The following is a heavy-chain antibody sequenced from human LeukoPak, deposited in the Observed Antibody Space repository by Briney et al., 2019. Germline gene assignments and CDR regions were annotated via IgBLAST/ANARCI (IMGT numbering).Heavy chain of an antibody. D-gene: IGHD4-23*01. V-gene: IGHV3-23*01. CDR3: ARNGGNSDYDY. CDR2: SIGSGGSA. CDR1: GFTFSTYT. J-gene: IGHJ4*02. Sequence: GGSLRLSCVASGFTFSTYTMNWIRQAPGKGLEWVSGSIGSGGSAFYADSVKGRSSISRDTSKNTLFLHMNNLRAGDTAVYYCARNGGNSDYDYWGQGTLVTVSA.